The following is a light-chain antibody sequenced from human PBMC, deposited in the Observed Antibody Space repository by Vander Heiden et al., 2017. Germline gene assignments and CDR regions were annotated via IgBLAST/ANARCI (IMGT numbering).Light chain of an antibody. Sequence: QSVLTQPPSVSGAPGQRVTISCTGSSTNIGAGYEVHWYQQLPGTAPKLLIYGNSNRPSGVPDRFSGSKSGTSASLAITRLQAEDEADYYCQSYDSSLSGPVVFGGGTKLTAL. CDR3: QSYDSSLSGPVV. V-gene: IGLV1-40*01. CDR2: GNS. CDR1: STNIGAGYE. J-gene: IGLJ2*01.